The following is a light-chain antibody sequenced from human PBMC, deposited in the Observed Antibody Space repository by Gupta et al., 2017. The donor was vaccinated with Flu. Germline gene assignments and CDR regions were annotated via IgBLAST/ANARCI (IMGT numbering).Light chain of an antibody. CDR2: GKN. CDR3: NYRDSSSPHYV. Sequence: GQTVRITCQGDSLRGYYASWYQQKPGQAPVLVINGKNNRPSGIPDRCSGSSSGSKASLIIIGAQAEDEADDYCNYRDSSSPHYVFGTGTKVTVL. J-gene: IGLJ1*01. CDR1: SLRGYY. V-gene: IGLV3-19*01.